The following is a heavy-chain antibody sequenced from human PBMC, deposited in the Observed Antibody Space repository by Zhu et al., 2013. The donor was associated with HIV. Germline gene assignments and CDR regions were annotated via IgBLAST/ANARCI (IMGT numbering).Heavy chain of an antibody. J-gene: IGHJ4*02. Sequence: QVQLQESGPGLVKPSETLSLTCAVSGYSISSGYYWGWIRQPPGKGLEWIGSIYHSGSTYYNPSLKSRVTISVDTSKNQFSLKLSSVTAADTAVYYCARARFDYWGQGTLVTVSS. CDR2: IYHSGST. CDR1: GYSISSGYY. V-gene: IGHV4-38-2*01. CDR3: ARARFDY.